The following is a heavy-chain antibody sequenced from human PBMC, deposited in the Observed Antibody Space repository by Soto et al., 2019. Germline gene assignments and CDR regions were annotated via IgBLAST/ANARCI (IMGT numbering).Heavy chain of an antibody. CDR2: IRKDGSQR. Sequence: EVQLVESGGGLVQPGGSLTLSCAASEFAFSSYWMTWVRQAPGKGLEWVANIRKDGSQRSYLDSVRGRFTISRDNSKNSLYLQMNRLRAEDTALYFCARDVSTGSSGLYFDAFDMWGRGTMVAVSS. CDR1: EFAFSSYW. J-gene: IGHJ3*02. CDR3: ARDVSTGSSGLYFDAFDM. V-gene: IGHV3-7*05. D-gene: IGHD6-25*01.